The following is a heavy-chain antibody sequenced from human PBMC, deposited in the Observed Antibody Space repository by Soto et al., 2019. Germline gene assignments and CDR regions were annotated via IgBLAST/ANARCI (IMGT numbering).Heavy chain of an antibody. D-gene: IGHD3-16*01. V-gene: IGHV4-39*01. Sequence: SETLCLTCTVSGGSISRSSYYGCWIRQPPGKGLEWIGSIYYSGYTYYNPSLKSRVTISVDTSKNQFSLKLSSVTAADTAVYYCARHNGPLYVGYYYDMDVWGQGTTVT. CDR3: ARHNGPLYVGYYYDMDV. J-gene: IGHJ6*02. CDR2: IYYSGYT. CDR1: GGSISRSSYY.